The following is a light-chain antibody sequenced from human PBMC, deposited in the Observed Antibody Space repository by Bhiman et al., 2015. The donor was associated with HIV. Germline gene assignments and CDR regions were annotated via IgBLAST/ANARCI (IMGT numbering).Light chain of an antibody. CDR2: DVS. V-gene: IGLV2-11*02. CDR1: SSDVGGHNY. J-gene: IGLJ1*01. Sequence: QSALTQPRSVSGSPGQSVTISCSGTSSDVGGHNYVSWYQQHPGKVPKLLIYDVSKRPSGVSNRFSGSKSGNTASLTISGLQTEDEADYYCCSYAGSTTYVFGTGTKVTVL. CDR3: CSYAGSTTYV.